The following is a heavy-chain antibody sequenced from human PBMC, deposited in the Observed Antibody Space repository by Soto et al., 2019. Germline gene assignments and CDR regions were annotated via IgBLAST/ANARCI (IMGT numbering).Heavy chain of an antibody. CDR1: GGSISSYY. J-gene: IGHJ5*02. V-gene: IGHV4-59*01. CDR3: ARVMVYARVSWFDP. CDR2: TYYSGST. Sequence: PSETLSLTCTVSGGSISSYYWSWIRQPPGKGLEWIGYTYYSGSTNYNPSLKSRVTISVDTSKNQFSLKLSSVTAADTAVYYCARVMVYARVSWFDPWGQGTLVTVSS. D-gene: IGHD2-8*01.